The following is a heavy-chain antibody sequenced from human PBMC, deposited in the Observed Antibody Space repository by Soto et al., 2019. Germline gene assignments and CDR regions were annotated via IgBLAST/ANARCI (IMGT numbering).Heavy chain of an antibody. J-gene: IGHJ3*02. V-gene: IGHV3-48*02. CDR1: GFTFSSYS. CDR2: ISSSSSTI. D-gene: IGHD3-22*01. Sequence: EVQLVESGGGLVQPGGSLRLSCAASGFTFSSYSMNWVRQAPGKGLEWVSYISSSSSTIYYEDSVKGRFTISRDNAKNSLYLQMNSLRDEDTAVYYCARIMYYYDSSGYYDDAFDIWGQGTMVTVSS. CDR3: ARIMYYYDSSGYYDDAFDI.